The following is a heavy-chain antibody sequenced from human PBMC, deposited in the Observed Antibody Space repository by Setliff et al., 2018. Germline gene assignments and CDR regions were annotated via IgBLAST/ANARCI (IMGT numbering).Heavy chain of an antibody. V-gene: IGHV4-61*02. CDR1: GGSISSDSDY. CDR2: IYASGST. Sequence: SETLSLTCTVSGGSISSDSDYWSWIRQSAGKGLEWIGRIYASGSTEYNPSLGSRVTIXXXTSRNQFXLQXXXVTSAXTAIYYCTKGRVGLAARAGYWGQGTLVTVSS. J-gene: IGHJ4*02. CDR3: TKGRVGLAARAGY. D-gene: IGHD1-26*01.